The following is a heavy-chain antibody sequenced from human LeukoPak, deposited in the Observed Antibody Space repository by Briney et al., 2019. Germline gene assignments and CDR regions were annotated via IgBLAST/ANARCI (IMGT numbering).Heavy chain of an antibody. D-gene: IGHD3-10*01. CDR2: MYTSGDT. Sequence: SETLSLTCTVSGVSVIPYYWSWIRRPAGEGPEWIGRMYTSGDTAYNPSLKSRVTMSIDTSKNQFSLKLSSVTAADTAVYYCATSGSSFDYYHYIDVWGKGTTVTVSS. J-gene: IGHJ6*03. CDR3: ATSGSSFDYYHYIDV. CDR1: GVSVIPYY. V-gene: IGHV4-4*07.